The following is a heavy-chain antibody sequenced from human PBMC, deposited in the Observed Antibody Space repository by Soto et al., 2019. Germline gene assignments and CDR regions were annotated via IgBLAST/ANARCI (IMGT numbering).Heavy chain of an antibody. CDR2: ISAYNGNT. J-gene: IGHJ4*02. CDR1: GYTFASYA. V-gene: IGHV1-18*01. Sequence: QVQQVQSGAEVKKPGASVKVSCKASGYTFASYAISWMRQAPGQGLEWMGWISAYNGNTIYAQKRQGRVTMTTDTSTSTAYMELRSLRSDDTSVYYCARDPPPPDYWGQGTLVTVSS. CDR3: ARDPPPPDY.